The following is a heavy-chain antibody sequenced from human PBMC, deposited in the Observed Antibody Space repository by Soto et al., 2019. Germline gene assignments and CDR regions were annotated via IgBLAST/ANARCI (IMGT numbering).Heavy chain of an antibody. CDR2: ISNNGAHT. V-gene: IGHV3-64*01. J-gene: IGHJ6*04. CDR3: AKRGYGSRWPNVQLDV. CDR1: GFTFSNYE. Sequence: ESGGGLVQPGGSLRLSCAASGFTFSNYEMHWVRQAPGKGLEYVSGISNNGAHTDYAKSVKGRFTISRDNSENTLYLQMGSLRAEDMALYYCAKRGYGSRWPNVQLDVWGKGTTVTVSS. D-gene: IGHD6-13*01.